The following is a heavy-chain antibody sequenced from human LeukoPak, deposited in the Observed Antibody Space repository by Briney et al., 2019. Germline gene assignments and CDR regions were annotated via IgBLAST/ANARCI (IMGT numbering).Heavy chain of an antibody. CDR3: VRDLMITFGGVIVSYACDI. Sequence: SETLSLTCTVSGGSISSSSYYWGWIRQPPGKGLEWIGSISYSGSTYYNPSLKSRVTVSVDTSKNQFSLKLSSVTAADTAVYYCVRDLMITFGGVIVSYACDIWGQGTMVTVSS. CDR2: ISYSGST. J-gene: IGHJ3*02. V-gene: IGHV4-39*07. D-gene: IGHD3-16*02. CDR1: GGSISSSSYY.